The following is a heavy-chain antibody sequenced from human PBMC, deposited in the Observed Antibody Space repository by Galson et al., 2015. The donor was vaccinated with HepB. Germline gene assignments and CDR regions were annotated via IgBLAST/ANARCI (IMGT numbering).Heavy chain of an antibody. D-gene: IGHD6-13*01. Sequence: SLRLSCAASGFTFSSYSMNWVRQAPGKGLEWVSSISSSSNYIYYADPVKGRFTISRDNAKNSLYLQMNSLRAEDTAVYYCARDRPPGIAAAGSFQHWGQGTLVTVSS. J-gene: IGHJ1*01. CDR3: ARDRPPGIAAAGSFQH. CDR1: GFTFSSYS. CDR2: ISSSSNYI. V-gene: IGHV3-21*01.